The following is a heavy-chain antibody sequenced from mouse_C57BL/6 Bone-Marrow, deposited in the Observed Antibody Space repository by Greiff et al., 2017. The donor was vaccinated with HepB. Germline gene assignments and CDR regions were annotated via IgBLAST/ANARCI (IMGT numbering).Heavy chain of an antibody. CDR3: TGGTGEFDY. V-gene: IGHV6-3*01. CDR1: GFTFSNYW. D-gene: IGHD4-1*01. J-gene: IGHJ2*01. CDR2: IRLKSDNYAT. Sequence: EVKLVESGGGLVQPGGSMKLSCVASGFTFSNYWMNWVRQSPEKGLEWVAQIRLKSDNYATHYAESVKGRFTISRDDSKSSVYLQMNNLRAEDTGIYYCTGGTGEFDYGGQGTTLTVSS.